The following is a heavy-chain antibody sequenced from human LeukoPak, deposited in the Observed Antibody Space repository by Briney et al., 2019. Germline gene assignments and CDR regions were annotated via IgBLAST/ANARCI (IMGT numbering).Heavy chain of an antibody. Sequence: GESLKISCKGSGYSFTSHWIGWVRQMPGKGLEWMGLIYPGDSDTRYSPSFQGQVTISADKSISTAYLQWSSLKASDTAMYYCAGTPLGYCSGGSCYVAFDIWGQGTMVTVSS. CDR1: GYSFTSHW. J-gene: IGHJ3*02. CDR3: AGTPLGYCSGGSCYVAFDI. V-gene: IGHV5-51*01. CDR2: IYPGDSDT. D-gene: IGHD2-15*01.